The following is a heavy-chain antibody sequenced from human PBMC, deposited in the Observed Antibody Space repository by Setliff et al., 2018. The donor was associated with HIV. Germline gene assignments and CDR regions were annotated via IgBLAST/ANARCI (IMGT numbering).Heavy chain of an antibody. D-gene: IGHD2-8*01. J-gene: IGHJ6*03. Sequence: SETLSLTCTVSGGSISSSSYYWGWIRQSPGKGLEWIGSIYYSGSTYYNMSLKSRVTISVDTPKNQFSLKLSSVTAADTAVYYCARGPVRMAPNMDVWGKGTTVTVSS. CDR3: ARGPVRMAPNMDV. V-gene: IGHV4-39*01. CDR1: GGSISSSSYY. CDR2: IYYSGST.